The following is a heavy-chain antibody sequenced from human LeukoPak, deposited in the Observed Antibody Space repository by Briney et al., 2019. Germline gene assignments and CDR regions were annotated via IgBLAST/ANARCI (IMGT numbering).Heavy chain of an antibody. J-gene: IGHJ5*02. D-gene: IGHD6-19*01. CDR2: IYHTGSS. V-gene: IGHV4-4*02. Sequence: SETLSLTCAVSGGSISSSNWWSWVRQPPGKGLEWIGEIYHTGSSNYNPSLKSRVTISVDKSKSQFSLKLSSVTAADTAVYYCTRGGTTVAGTFWFDPWGQGTLVTVSS. CDR3: TRGGTTVAGTFWFDP. CDR1: GGSISSSNW.